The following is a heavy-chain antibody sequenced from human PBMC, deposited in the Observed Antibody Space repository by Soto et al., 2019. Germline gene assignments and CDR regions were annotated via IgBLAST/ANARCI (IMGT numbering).Heavy chain of an antibody. CDR1: GIMFSDYC. V-gene: IGHV3-11*01. CDR2: LSSSGSTI. D-gene: IGHD2-2*01. CDR3: ASLPWDIVVVPAAKDAFGI. J-gene: IGHJ3*02. Sequence: GWSLSLSCAASGIMFSDYCISWIRQAPGQGLDCVSSLSSSGSTIYYSVSVKGRFTSSRDNANNSMYLKMNSLRAEETAVYYCASLPWDIVVVPAAKDAFGIWGQGTMVTVSS.